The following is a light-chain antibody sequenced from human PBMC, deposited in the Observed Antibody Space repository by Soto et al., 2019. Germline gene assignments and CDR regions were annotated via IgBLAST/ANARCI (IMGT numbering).Light chain of an antibody. J-gene: IGLJ3*02. V-gene: IGLV4-69*01. CDR1: SGHSSYA. Sequence: QLVLTQSPSASASLGASVKLTCTPSSGHSSYAIAWHQQQPEKGPRYLMKLNTAGSHSKGDGMPDRFSGSSSGAERYLTISSLQSEDEADYYCQTWGTGIQVFGGGTTLTVL. CDR2: LNTAGSH. CDR3: QTWGTGIQV.